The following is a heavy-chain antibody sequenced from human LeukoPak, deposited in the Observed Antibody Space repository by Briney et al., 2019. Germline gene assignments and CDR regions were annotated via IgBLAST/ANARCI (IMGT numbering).Heavy chain of an antibody. CDR3: ARTGYSYGLPESWFDY. CDR2: IYYSGST. D-gene: IGHD5-18*01. V-gene: IGHV4-59*01. Sequence: SETLSLTCTVSGGSISSYYWSWIRQPPGKGLEWIGYIYYSGSTNYNPSLKSRVTISVDTSKNQLSLKLSSVTAADTAVYYCARTGYSYGLPESWFDYWGQGTLVTVSS. CDR1: GGSISSYY. J-gene: IGHJ4*02.